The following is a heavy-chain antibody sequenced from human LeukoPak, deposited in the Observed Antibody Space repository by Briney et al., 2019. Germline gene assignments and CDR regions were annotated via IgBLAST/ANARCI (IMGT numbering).Heavy chain of an antibody. V-gene: IGHV1-24*01. CDR2: FDPEDGET. D-gene: IGHD2-15*01. CDR3: GRGPKAGGPHHDMDV. J-gene: IGHJ6*02. Sequence: ASVKVSCKVSGYTLTELSMHWVRQAPGKGLEWMGGFDPEDGETICAQKFQGRVTMTEDTSTDTAYMELRSLSSDDTAVYYCGRGPKAGGPHHDMDVWGRGTTVTVSS. CDR1: GYTLTELS.